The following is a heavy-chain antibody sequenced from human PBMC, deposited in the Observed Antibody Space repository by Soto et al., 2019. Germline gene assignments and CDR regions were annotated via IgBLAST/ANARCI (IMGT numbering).Heavy chain of an antibody. D-gene: IGHD6-13*01. CDR3: AREGGPHPGIDY. V-gene: IGHV4-30-4*01. J-gene: IGHJ4*02. Sequence: SETLSLTCTGSCGSISSGDYYWSWIRQPPGKGLEWIGYIYYSGSTYYNPSLKSRVTISVDTSKNQFSLKLSSVTAADTAVYYCAREGGPHPGIDYWGQGTLVTVSS. CDR1: CGSISSGDYY. CDR2: IYYSGST.